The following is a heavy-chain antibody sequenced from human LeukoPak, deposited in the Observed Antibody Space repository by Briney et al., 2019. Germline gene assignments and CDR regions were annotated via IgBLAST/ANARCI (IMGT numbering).Heavy chain of an antibody. Sequence: GGSLRLSRAASGFTFSDYGMTWVRQAPGKGLECVSAVSYNDGSRTYYADSVKGRFTISRDNSRNTVYLQMNSLRVEDTAVYYCAGRGIAHSWGQGTLVTVSS. CDR1: GFTFSDYG. V-gene: IGHV3-23*01. D-gene: IGHD6-13*01. J-gene: IGHJ5*02. CDR3: AGRGIAHS. CDR2: VSYNDGSRT.